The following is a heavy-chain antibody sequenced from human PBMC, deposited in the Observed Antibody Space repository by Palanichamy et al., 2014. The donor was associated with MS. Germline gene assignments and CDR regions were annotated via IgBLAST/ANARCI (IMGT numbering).Heavy chain of an antibody. CDR1: GYSISSGYY. CDR2: IYHSGST. Sequence: QVQLQESGPGLVKPSETLSLTCAVSGYSISSGYYWGWIRQPPGKGLEWIGSIYHSGSTYYNPSLKSRVTISVDTSKNQFSLKPSSVTAADTAVYYCARVYTAMAYFDYWSQGTLVTVSS. D-gene: IGHD5-18*01. CDR3: ARVYTAMAYFDY. J-gene: IGHJ4*02. V-gene: IGHV4-38-2*01.